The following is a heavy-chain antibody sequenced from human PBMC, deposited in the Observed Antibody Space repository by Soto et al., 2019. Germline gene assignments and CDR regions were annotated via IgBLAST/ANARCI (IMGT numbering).Heavy chain of an antibody. CDR1: GGSISSGGYS. D-gene: IGHD2-15*01. J-gene: IGHJ4*02. Sequence: HLQLQESGSGLVKPSQTLSLTCAVSGGSISSGGYSWSWIRQPPGKGLEWIGYIYHSGSTYYNPSLKSRVTISVDRSKHQFSLKLSSVTAADTAVYYCARGQVVAAQHWGQGTLVTVSS. CDR3: ARGQVVAAQH. CDR2: IYHSGST. V-gene: IGHV4-30-2*01.